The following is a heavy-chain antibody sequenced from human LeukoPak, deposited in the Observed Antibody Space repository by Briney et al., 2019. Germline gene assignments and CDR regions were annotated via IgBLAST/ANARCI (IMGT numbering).Heavy chain of an antibody. J-gene: IGHJ4*02. CDR3: ARRGLGGDY. CDR1: GGTFSSYA. Sequence: GASVKVSCKASGGTFSSYAISWVQQAPGQGLEWMGWISAYNGNTNYAQNLQGRVTMTTDTSTSTAYMELRSLRSDDTAVYYCARRGLGGDYWGQGTLVTVSS. CDR2: ISAYNGNT. V-gene: IGHV1-18*01. D-gene: IGHD3-10*01.